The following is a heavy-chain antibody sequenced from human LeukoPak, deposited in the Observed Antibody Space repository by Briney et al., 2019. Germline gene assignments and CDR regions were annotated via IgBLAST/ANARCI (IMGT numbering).Heavy chain of an antibody. CDR1: GFTFSSYW. J-gene: IGHJ4*02. CDR3: AREIVSSGCLDY. Sequence: GGSLRLSCAASGFTFSSYWMHWVRQAPGKGLVWVSRINSDGSSTSYADSVKGRFTISRDNAKNSLYLQVTGLRVEDTALYYCAREIVSSGCLDYWSQGSLVTVSS. V-gene: IGHV3-74*01. D-gene: IGHD6-19*01. CDR2: INSDGSST.